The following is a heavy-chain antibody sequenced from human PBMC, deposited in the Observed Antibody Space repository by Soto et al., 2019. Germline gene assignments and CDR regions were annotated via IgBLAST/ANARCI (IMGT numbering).Heavy chain of an antibody. CDR1: GYTFTSYG. Sequence: ASVKVSCKASGYTFTSYGISWVRQAPGQGLERMGWISAYNGNTNYAQKLQGRVTMTTDTSTSTAYMELRSLRSDDTAVYYCARVSITIFGVVVNWFDPWGQGTLVTVSS. D-gene: IGHD3-3*01. CDR2: ISAYNGNT. J-gene: IGHJ5*02. V-gene: IGHV1-18*01. CDR3: ARVSITIFGVVVNWFDP.